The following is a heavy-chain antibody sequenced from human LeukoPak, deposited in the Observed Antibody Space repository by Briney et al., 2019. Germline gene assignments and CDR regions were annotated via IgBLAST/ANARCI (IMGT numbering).Heavy chain of an antibody. CDR1: GVSFSGYY. CDR3: ARRGRGAGSYSSHFDY. J-gene: IGHJ4*02. CDR2: INHSGST. Sequence: PSETLPLTCAVYGVSFSGYYWSWIRQPPGKGLEWIGEINHSGSTNYNPSLKSRVTISVDTSKNQFSLKLSSVTAADTAVYYCARRGRGAGSYSSHFDYWGQGTLVTVSS. D-gene: IGHD1-26*01. V-gene: IGHV4-34*01.